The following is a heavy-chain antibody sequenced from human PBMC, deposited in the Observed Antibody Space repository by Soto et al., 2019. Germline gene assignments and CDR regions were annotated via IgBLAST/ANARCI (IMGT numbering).Heavy chain of an antibody. J-gene: IGHJ6*02. CDR2: ISSYGSDT. CDR3: AKDKGIAAAGTRHYGMDV. CDR1: GFPFSRYW. D-gene: IGHD6-13*01. V-gene: IGHV3-74*01. Sequence: PVGAPRLSCGGSGFPFSRYWRHSVRQAPGKGLVWVSRISSYGSDTHYADSVKGRFTISRDNSKNTLYLQMNSLRAEDTAVYYCAKDKGIAAAGTRHYGMDVWGQGTTVTVSS.